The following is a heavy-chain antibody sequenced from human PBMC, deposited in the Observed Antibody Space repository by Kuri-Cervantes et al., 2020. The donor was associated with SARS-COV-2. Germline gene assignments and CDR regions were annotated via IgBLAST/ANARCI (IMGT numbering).Heavy chain of an antibody. Sequence: ASVKVSCKVSGYTLTELSMHWVRQAPGKGLEWMGGFDPEDGETIYAQKFQGRVTITADESTSTAYMELSSLRSEDTAVYYCARVRECSSTSCYHRLDYWGQGTLVTVSS. CDR1: GYTLTELS. CDR3: ARVRECSSTSCYHRLDY. J-gene: IGHJ4*02. CDR2: FDPEDGET. D-gene: IGHD2-2*01. V-gene: IGHV1-24*01.